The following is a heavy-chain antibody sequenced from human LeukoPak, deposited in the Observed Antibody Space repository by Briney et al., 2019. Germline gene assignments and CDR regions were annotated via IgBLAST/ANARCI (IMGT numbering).Heavy chain of an antibody. Sequence: ASVKVSCKASGYTFTGYYMHWVRQVPGQGLEWMGWINPNSGGTNYAQKFQGWVTMTRDTSISTAYMELSRLRSDDTAVYYCARDRPSPGEDYYYYGMDVWGQGTTVTVSS. V-gene: IGHV1-2*04. J-gene: IGHJ6*02. CDR1: GYTFTGYY. CDR2: INPNSGGT. D-gene: IGHD3-10*01. CDR3: ARDRPSPGEDYYYYGMDV.